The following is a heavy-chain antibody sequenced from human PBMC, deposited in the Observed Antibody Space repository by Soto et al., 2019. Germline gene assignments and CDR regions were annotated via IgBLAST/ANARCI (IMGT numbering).Heavy chain of an antibody. J-gene: IGHJ6*02. V-gene: IGHV3-33*01. CDR2: IWYDGSNK. CDR1: GFTFSSYG. CDR3: ARERQQNYGMDV. Sequence: QVQLVESGGGVVQPGRSLRLSCAASGFTFSSYGMHWVRQAPGKGLEWVAVIWYDGSNKYYADSVKGRFTISRDNSKNTLYLQMNSLRAEDTAVYYCARERQQNYGMDVWGQGTTVTVSS. D-gene: IGHD6-13*01.